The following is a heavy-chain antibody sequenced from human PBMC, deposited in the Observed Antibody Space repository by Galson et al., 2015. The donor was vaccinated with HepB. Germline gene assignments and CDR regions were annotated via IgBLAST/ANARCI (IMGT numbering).Heavy chain of an antibody. CDR1: GFTFNNYA. D-gene: IGHD2-21*02. CDR2: ISGTGENT. V-gene: IGHV3-23*01. J-gene: IGHJ3*02. Sequence: SLRLSCAASGFTFNNYAMTWVRQAPGKGLEYVSSISGTGENTYSADSVKGRFTISRDTSKNTLYLLMNFLRAEDTAVYYCAKGGHLGDWTVDAFDIWGQGTMVTASS. CDR3: AKGGHLGDWTVDAFDI.